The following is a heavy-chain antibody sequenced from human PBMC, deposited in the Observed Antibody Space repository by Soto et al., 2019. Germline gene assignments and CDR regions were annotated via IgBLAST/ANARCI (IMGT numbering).Heavy chain of an antibody. V-gene: IGHV6-1*01. CDR2: TYYRSKWYN. CDR1: GDSVSSNSAA. CDR3: AISEGVDSSGWYEAFDI. D-gene: IGHD6-19*01. J-gene: IGHJ3*02. Sequence: PSQTLSLTCAISGDSVSSNSAAWNWIRQSPSRGLEWLGRTYYRSKWYNDYAVSVKSRITINPDTSKNQFSLQPNSVTPEDTAVYYCAISEGVDSSGWYEAFDIWGQRTTVTVSS.